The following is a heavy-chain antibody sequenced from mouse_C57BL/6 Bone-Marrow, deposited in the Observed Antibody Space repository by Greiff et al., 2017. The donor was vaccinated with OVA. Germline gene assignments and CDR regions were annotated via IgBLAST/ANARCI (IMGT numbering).Heavy chain of an antibody. V-gene: IGHV8-8*01. J-gene: IGHJ1*03. CDR3: ARIAGYYGSRNVGGPWYFDV. Sequence: QVTLKVSGPGILQPSQTLSLTCSFSGFSLSTFGMGVGWIRQPSGKGLEWLAHIWWDDDKYYNPALKSRLTISKDTSKNQVFLKIANVDTADTATYYCARIAGYYGSRNVGGPWYFDVWGTGTTVTVSS. CDR1: GFSLSTFGMG. D-gene: IGHD1-1*01. CDR2: IWWDDDK.